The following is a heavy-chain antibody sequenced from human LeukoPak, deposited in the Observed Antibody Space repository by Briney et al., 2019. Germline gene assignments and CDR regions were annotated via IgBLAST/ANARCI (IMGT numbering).Heavy chain of an antibody. CDR2: ISSSSSTI. D-gene: IGHD3-3*01. CDR1: GFTFSSYS. V-gene: IGHV3-48*04. J-gene: IGHJ6*02. Sequence: GGSLRLSCAASGFTFSSYSMNWVRQAPGKGLEWVSYISSSSSTIYYADSVKGRFTISRDNAKNSLYLQMNSLRAEDTAVYYCARKNLDFWSGYYYYGMDVWGQGTTVTVSS. CDR3: ARKNLDFWSGYYYYGMDV.